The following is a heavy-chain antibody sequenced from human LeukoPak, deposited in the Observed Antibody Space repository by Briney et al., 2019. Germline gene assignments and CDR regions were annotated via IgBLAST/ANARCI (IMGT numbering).Heavy chain of an antibody. CDR1: GDSITSYY. V-gene: IGHV4-59*01. J-gene: IGHJ4*02. CDR2: ISYSGSA. CDR3: AGEDYGGYRFDY. D-gene: IGHD4-23*01. Sequence: SETLSLTCTVSGDSITSYYWSWIRQPPGTGLGWVGYISYSGSAYYNPSLKSRVTISVDASKNQFSLILRSVTAADTAVYYCAGEDYGGYRFDYWGQGTLVTVSS.